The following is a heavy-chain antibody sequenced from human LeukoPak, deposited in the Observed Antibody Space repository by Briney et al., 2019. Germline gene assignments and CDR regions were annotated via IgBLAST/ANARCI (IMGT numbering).Heavy chain of an antibody. J-gene: IGHJ3*02. V-gene: IGHV3-66*01. CDR3: AIGGGITMVRGVTPHDAFDI. CDR1: GFTVSSNY. D-gene: IGHD3-10*01. CDR2: IYSNGNT. Sequence: PGGSLRLSCAVSGFTVSSNYMSWVRQAPGKGLDWVSVIYSNGNTFYADSVKGRFSISRDNSKNTLSLQMNSLRAEDTAVYYCAIGGGITMVRGVTPHDAFDIWGQGTMVTVSS.